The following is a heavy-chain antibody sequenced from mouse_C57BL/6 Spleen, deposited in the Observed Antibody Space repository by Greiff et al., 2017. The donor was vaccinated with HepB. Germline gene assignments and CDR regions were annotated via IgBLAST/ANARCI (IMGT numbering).Heavy chain of an antibody. CDR2: IHPNSGST. V-gene: IGHV1-64*01. CDR1: GYTFTSYW. J-gene: IGHJ2*01. CDR3: ARGPIYDGYGDY. D-gene: IGHD2-3*01. Sequence: QVQLQQPGAELVKPGASVKLSCKASGYTFTSYWMHWVKQRPGQGLEWIGMIHPNSGSTNYNEKFKSKATLTVDKSSSTAYMQLSSLTSEDSAVYYCARGPIYDGYGDYWGQGTTLTVSS.